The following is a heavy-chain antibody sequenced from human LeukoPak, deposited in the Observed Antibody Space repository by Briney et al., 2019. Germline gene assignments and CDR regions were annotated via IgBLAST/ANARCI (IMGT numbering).Heavy chain of an antibody. CDR3: ARGPGKLAH. J-gene: IGHJ4*02. CDR2: IYHSGTT. D-gene: IGHD6-13*01. V-gene: IGHV4-28*03. CDR1: GYSITSSSW. Sequence: PSETLSLTCAVSGYSITSSSWWGWIRQPPGKGLEWIGYIYHSGTTYYNPSLQSRVTMSVDTSKNQFSLQLNSVTPEDTAVYYCARGPGKLAHWGQGTLVTVSS.